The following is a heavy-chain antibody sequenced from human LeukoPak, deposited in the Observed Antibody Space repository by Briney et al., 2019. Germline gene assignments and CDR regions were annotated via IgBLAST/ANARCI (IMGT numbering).Heavy chain of an antibody. CDR2: INHSGST. CDR3: ARAGVTGSDY. J-gene: IGHJ4*02. Sequence: SETLSLTCAVYGGSFSGYYWSWIRQPPGKGLEWIGEINHSGSTNYNPSLKSRVTISVDTSKNQLSLKLSSVTAADTAVYYCARAGVTGSDYWGQGTLVTVSS. D-gene: IGHD4-23*01. CDR1: GGSFSGYY. V-gene: IGHV4-34*01.